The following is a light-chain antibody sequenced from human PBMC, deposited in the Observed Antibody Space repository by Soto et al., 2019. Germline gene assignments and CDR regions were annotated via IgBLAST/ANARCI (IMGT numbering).Light chain of an antibody. Sequence: DIQMTQSPSSLYASVGDRVIITCRASQSISNYLNWYQQEPGKAPKLLIYSASTLQGGVPSRCSGGGSGTHFTLTISSLQPEDFATYFCQQSYKKRTFGQGTKVEIK. J-gene: IGKJ1*01. CDR1: QSISNY. V-gene: IGKV1-39*01. CDR2: SAS. CDR3: QQSYKKRT.